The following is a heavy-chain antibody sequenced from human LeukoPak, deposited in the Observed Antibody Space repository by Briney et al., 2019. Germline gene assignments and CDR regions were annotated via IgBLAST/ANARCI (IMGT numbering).Heavy chain of an antibody. V-gene: IGHV4-34*01. Sequence: PSETLSLTCAVYGGSFSGYYWSWIRQPPGKGLEWIGEINHSGSTNYNPSLKSRVTISVDTSKNQFSLKLSSVTAADTAVYYCARLRGSYGYFDYWGQGTLVTVSS. CDR2: INHSGST. D-gene: IGHD5-18*01. CDR3: ARLRGSYGYFDY. J-gene: IGHJ4*02. CDR1: GGSFSGYY.